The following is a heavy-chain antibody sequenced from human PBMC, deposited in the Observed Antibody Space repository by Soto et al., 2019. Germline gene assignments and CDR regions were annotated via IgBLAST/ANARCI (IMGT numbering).Heavy chain of an antibody. Sequence: SETLSLTCAVYGGSFSGYYWSWIRQPPGKGLEWIGEINHSGSTYYNPSLKSRVTISVDTSKNQFSLKLSSVTAADTAVYYCARDVGTGYDYYYMDVWGKGTTVTVSS. CDR1: GGSFSGYY. CDR3: ARDVGTGYDYYYMDV. CDR2: INHSGST. J-gene: IGHJ6*03. V-gene: IGHV4-34*09. D-gene: IGHD3-10*01.